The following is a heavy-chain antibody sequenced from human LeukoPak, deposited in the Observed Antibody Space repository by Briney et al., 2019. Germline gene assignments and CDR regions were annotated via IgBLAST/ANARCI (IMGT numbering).Heavy chain of an antibody. V-gene: IGHV4-39*01. CDR1: DGSIRSSIYY. D-gene: IGHD6-13*01. Sequence: SETLSLTCTVSDGSIRSSIYYWGWIRQPPGKGLEWIGSIYYSGSTYYNPSLKSRVTISVDTSKNQFSLKLSSVTAADTAVYYCARPEGGSLAAAFGYWGQGTLVTVSS. CDR2: IYYSGST. CDR3: ARPEGGSLAAAFGY. J-gene: IGHJ4*02.